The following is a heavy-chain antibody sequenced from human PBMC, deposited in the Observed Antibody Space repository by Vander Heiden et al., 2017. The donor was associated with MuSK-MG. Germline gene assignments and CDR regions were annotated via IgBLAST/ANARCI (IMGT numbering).Heavy chain of an antibody. D-gene: IGHD4-17*01. Sequence: VQLQESVPGLVKPSQTLSLTCTVSGSSSSGGNYYWSWIRQPAGKGLEWIGCIYTSRSNTNNPASKSRVTMSVDTSTNQFPLKLSYVTAADTAVDYCARGYGDYVSGWVVYWGQGTLVTVSS. CDR3: ARGYGDYVSGWVVY. CDR1: GSSSSGGNYY. V-gene: IGHV4-61*02. CDR2: IYTSRSN. J-gene: IGHJ4*02.